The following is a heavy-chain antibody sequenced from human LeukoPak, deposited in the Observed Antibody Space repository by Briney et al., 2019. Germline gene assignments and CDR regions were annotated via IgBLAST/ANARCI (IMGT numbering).Heavy chain of an antibody. CDR1: GGSISSYY. CDR2: TYNSGST. J-gene: IGHJ3*02. V-gene: IGHV4-59*08. D-gene: IGHD3-22*01. CDR3: ARLVIATLDAFDI. Sequence: PSETLSLTCTVSGGSISSYYWSWIRQPPGKGLEWIGYTYNSGSTNYNPSLKSRVTISVDTSKNQFSLRLSSVTAADTAVYYCARLVIATLDAFDIWGQGTMVTVSS.